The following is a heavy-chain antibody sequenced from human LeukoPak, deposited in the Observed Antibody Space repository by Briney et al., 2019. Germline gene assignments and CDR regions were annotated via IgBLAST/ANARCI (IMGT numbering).Heavy chain of an antibody. CDR1: GFTFSSYG. J-gene: IGHJ4*02. CDR2: MRYDGSNK. D-gene: IGHD3-22*01. CDR3: AKDLRKYYYDSSGYYPYWFDY. V-gene: IGHV3-30*02. Sequence: GGSLRLSCAASGFTFSSYGMHWVRQAPGKGLEWVAFMRYDGSNKYYADSVKGRFTISRDNSKNPLYLQMNSLRAEDTAVYYCAKDLRKYYYDSSGYYPYWFDYWGQGTLVTVSS.